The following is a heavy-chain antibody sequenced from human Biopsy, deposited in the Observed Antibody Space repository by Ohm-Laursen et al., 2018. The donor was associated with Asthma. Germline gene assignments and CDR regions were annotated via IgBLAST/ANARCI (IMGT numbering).Heavy chain of an antibody. CDR2: ITSVFGTT. D-gene: IGHD2-2*01. V-gene: IGHV1-69*13. CDR1: GGTFNTYV. Sequence: ASVTVSCKSLGGTFNTYVIGWVRQAPGQGLEWLGGITSVFGTTTYPQKFQDRVTITADDSTSTVYMELSSLRSEDTAVYYCARKAGSCISRTCYSLDFWGQGTLVTVSS. J-gene: IGHJ4*02. CDR3: ARKAGSCISRTCYSLDF.